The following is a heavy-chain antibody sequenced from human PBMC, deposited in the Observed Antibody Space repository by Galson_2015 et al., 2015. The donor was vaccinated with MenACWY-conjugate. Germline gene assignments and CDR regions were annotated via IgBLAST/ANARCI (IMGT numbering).Heavy chain of an antibody. V-gene: IGHV3-23*01. CDR1: GFAFRDYS. D-gene: IGHD4-17*01. CDR3: AKRIYGDYIDY. CDR2: ITDSGDNT. Sequence: SLRLSCAASGFAFRDYSMTWVRQAPGKGLEWVSSITDSGDNTYYADSVKGRFTISRDNSKSTLYLQMNSLRAEDTAVYYCAKRIYGDYIDYWGQGTLVTVSS. J-gene: IGHJ4*02.